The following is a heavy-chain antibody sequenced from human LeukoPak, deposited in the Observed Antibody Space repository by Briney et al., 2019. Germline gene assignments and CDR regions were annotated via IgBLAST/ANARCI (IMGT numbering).Heavy chain of an antibody. CDR3: ARAIPNYYGSGSYLDY. D-gene: IGHD3-10*01. V-gene: IGHV1-46*03. CDR1: GYTFTSYY. CDR2: INPSGGST. Sequence: ASVKVSCKASGYTFTSYYMHWVRQAPGQGLAWMGIINPSGGSTSCAQKFQGRVTMTRDTSTSTVYMELSSLRSEDTAVYYCARAIPNYYGSGSYLDYWGQGTLVTVSS. J-gene: IGHJ4*02.